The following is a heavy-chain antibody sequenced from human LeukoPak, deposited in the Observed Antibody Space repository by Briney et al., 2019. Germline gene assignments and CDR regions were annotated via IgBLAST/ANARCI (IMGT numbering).Heavy chain of an antibody. J-gene: IGHJ4*02. CDR3: ARGDHDGKSFLPDH. Sequence: GGSLRLSCAASGFTFNNYSMNWVRQAPGKGLEWVSSISSSSSYIYYEASVKGRFTISRDNAKNSLYLQLSSLSAEDTALYYCARGDHDGKSFLPDHWGQGTLVTVSS. V-gene: IGHV3-21*01. D-gene: IGHD4-23*01. CDR2: ISSSSSYI. CDR1: GFTFNNYS.